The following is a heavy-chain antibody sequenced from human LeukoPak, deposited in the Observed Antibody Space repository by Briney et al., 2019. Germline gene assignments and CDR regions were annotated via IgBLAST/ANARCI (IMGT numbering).Heavy chain of an antibody. D-gene: IGHD2-15*01. J-gene: IGHJ4*02. V-gene: IGHV4-59*02. Sequence: SETLSLTCTVFGDPVTGYFLNRVRQPPGKGLEWIGHIYKIGTTNYNPSLKSRLTISADTSKNQFSLQLRSVTAADTAVYYCVIGVGWQPDYWGQGALVTVSS. CDR1: GDPVTGYF. CDR2: IYKIGTT. CDR3: VIGVGWQPDY.